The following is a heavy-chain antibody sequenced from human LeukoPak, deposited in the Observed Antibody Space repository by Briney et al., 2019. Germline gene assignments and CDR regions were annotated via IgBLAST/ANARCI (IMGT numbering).Heavy chain of an antibody. Sequence: GESLKISCKGSGXNFATYRIGWVRQMPGKGLEWMGIIYPGDSDTRYSPSFQGQVTISADKSITTAYLQWSSLKDSDSAMYYCARHRDVSGNYYIDYWGQGTLVTVSS. CDR1: GXNFATYR. D-gene: IGHD1-26*01. CDR3: ARHRDVSGNYYIDY. J-gene: IGHJ4*02. CDR2: IYPGDSDT. V-gene: IGHV5-51*01.